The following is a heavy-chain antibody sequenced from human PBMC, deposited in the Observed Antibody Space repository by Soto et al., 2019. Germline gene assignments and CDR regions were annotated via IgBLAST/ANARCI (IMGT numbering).Heavy chain of an antibody. Sequence: SETLSLTCAVSGYSLTSGYYCGWIRQPPGKGLEWIGSIYHSGDTYYNPSLKSRVTISVDTSKNHFSLKLTSVTAADTVVYCCAGARIVVTATTVDYWGQGTLVTVSS. V-gene: IGHV4-38-2*01. CDR3: AGARIVVTATTVDY. CDR2: IYHSGDT. D-gene: IGHD6-19*01. CDR1: GYSLTSGYY. J-gene: IGHJ4*02.